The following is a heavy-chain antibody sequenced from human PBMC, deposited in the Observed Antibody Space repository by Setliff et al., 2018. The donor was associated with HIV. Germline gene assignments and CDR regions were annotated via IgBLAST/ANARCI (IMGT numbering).Heavy chain of an antibody. CDR2: IYPSGST. D-gene: IGHD2-2*01. Sequence: SETLSLTCIVSGGSISTYYWSWIRQPAGEGLEWIGRIYPSGSTNYNPSLRSRVTISVDTSRTQFSLKLRSVTAADTAVYYCARVGASGVASSMDYHYYMDVWGKGTSVTVSS. V-gene: IGHV4-4*07. CDR1: GGSISTYY. CDR3: ARVGASGVASSMDYHYYMDV. J-gene: IGHJ6*03.